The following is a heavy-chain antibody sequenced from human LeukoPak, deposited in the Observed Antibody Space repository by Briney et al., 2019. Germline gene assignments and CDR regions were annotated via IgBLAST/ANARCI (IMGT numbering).Heavy chain of an antibody. J-gene: IGHJ4*02. CDR2: INTNTGNP. Sequence: GASVKVSCKASGYTFTSYAMNWVRQAPGQGLEWMGWINTNTGNPTYAQGFTGRFVFSLDTSVSTAYLQISSLKAEDTAVYYCARTFHDYGDYSGGYFDYWGQGTLVTVSS. V-gene: IGHV7-4-1*02. CDR3: ARTFHDYGDYSGGYFDY. D-gene: IGHD4-17*01. CDR1: GYTFTSYA.